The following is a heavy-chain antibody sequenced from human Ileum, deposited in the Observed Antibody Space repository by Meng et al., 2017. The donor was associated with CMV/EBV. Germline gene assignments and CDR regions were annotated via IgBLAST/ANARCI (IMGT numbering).Heavy chain of an antibody. V-gene: IGHV4-34*01. CDR2: INHSGST. CDR1: GWSFRGSY. J-gene: IGHJ5*02. D-gene: IGHD6-6*01. CDR3: ARGRLYSSSWAPFDP. Sequence: FGWSFRGSYWSWIRQPPGKGLEWIGEINHSGSTNYNPSLKSRVTISVDTSKNQFSLKLSSVTAADTAVYYCARGRLYSSSWAPFDPWGQGTLVTVSS.